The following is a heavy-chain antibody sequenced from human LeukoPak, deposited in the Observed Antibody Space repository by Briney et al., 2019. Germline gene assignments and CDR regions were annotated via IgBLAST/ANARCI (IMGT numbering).Heavy chain of an antibody. Sequence: SETLSLTCTVSGGSISSGSYYWSWLRQPAGKGLEWIGRIYTSVSTNYNPSLKSRVTISVDTSKNQFSLKLSPVTAADTAVYYCARERGSLYYFDYWGQGTLVTVSS. CDR1: GGSISSGSYY. D-gene: IGHD6-13*01. V-gene: IGHV4-61*02. CDR2: IYTSVST. J-gene: IGHJ4*02. CDR3: ARERGSLYYFDY.